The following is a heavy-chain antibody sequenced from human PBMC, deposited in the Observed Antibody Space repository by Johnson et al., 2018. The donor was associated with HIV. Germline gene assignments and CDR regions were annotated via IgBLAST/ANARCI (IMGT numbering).Heavy chain of an antibody. CDR2: INWNGGST. V-gene: IGHV3-20*04. D-gene: IGHD6-13*01. Sequence: VQLVESGGSVVRPGGSLRLSCAASGFTFDDYAMSWVRQAPGKGLEWVSGINWNGGSTGSADSVKGRFTISRDNAKNSLYLQMNSLRAEDTAMYYCARDGESQQLPLGDAFDVWGQGTMVTVSS. J-gene: IGHJ3*01. CDR3: ARDGESQQLPLGDAFDV. CDR1: GFTFDDYA.